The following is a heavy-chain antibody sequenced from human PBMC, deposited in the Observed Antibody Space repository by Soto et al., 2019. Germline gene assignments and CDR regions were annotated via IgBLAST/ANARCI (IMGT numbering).Heavy chain of an antibody. D-gene: IGHD3-3*01. Sequence: GGSLRLSCAASGFTFSSYAMSWVRQAPGKGLEWVSAISGSGGSTYYADSVKGRFTISRDNSKNTLYLQMNSLRAEDTAVYYCAKLPGRRGVEWLLYSTLKSDYWGQGTLVTVSS. CDR1: GFTFSSYA. CDR3: AKLPGRRGVEWLLYSTLKSDY. V-gene: IGHV3-23*01. J-gene: IGHJ4*02. CDR2: ISGSGGST.